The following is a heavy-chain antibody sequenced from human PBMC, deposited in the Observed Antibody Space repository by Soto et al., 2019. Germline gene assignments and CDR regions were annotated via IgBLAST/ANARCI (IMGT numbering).Heavy chain of an antibody. Sequence: GGSLRLSCAASGFTFSSYAMSWVRQAPGKGLEWVSAISGSGGSTSYADSVKGRFTISRDNSKNTLYLQMNSLRAEDTAVYYGAKDSLVVPAAKFDYWGQGTLVTVSS. CDR1: GFTFSSYA. CDR2: ISGSGGST. V-gene: IGHV3-23*01. D-gene: IGHD2-2*01. J-gene: IGHJ4*02. CDR3: AKDSLVVPAAKFDY.